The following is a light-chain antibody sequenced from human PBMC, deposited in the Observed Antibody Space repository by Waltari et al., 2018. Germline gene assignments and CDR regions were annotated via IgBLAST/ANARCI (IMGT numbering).Light chain of an antibody. CDR1: QSVVSSY. CDR2: SVS. Sequence: EIVLTQSPDTLSLSPGESATLSCKASQSVVSSYLAWYQQKPAQAPKLLLSSVSSRATGIPDRFSGSGFEAEFALTYSRLEPEDFAVDYGQQYGGSSLGAVTFGGGTKVEVK. J-gene: IGKJ4*02. V-gene: IGKV3-20*01. CDR3: QQYGGSSLGAVT.